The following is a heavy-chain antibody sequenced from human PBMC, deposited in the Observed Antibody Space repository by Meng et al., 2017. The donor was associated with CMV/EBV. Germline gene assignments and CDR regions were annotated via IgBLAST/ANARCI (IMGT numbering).Heavy chain of an antibody. Sequence: GESLKISCAASGSTFSVYAMTWVRQAPGKGLEWVSIIYSGGSSTYYADSLKGRFTISRDDSKNTLYLQVNSLRADDTAVYYCAKLRGSGFNSYWYFDLWGRGTLVTVSS. V-gene: IGHV3-23*03. CDR2: IYSGGSST. J-gene: IGHJ2*01. CDR3: AKLRGSGFNSYWYFDL. CDR1: GSTFSVYA. D-gene: IGHD3-22*01.